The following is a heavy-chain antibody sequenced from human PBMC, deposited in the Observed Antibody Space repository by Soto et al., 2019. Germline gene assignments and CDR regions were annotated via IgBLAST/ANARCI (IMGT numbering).Heavy chain of an antibody. D-gene: IGHD6-13*01. J-gene: IGHJ5*02. CDR3: AKSQEIGTHFLDA. CDR1: GFTFSGFD. CDR2: IGNSGDT. V-gene: IGHV3-13*01. Sequence: WGSLRLSCEASGFTFSGFDMHWVRQPTGKGLEWVSSIGNSGDTYYAVSVKRRFTISRDNAKNSLSLHMNSLRAGDMAVYFCAKSQEIGTHFLDARGLGPQVPVSS.